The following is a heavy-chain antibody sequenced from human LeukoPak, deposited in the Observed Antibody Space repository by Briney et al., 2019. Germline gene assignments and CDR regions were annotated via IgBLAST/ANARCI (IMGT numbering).Heavy chain of an antibody. CDR3: ARVSPEGFNWFDP. CDR2: IYYSGST. D-gene: IGHD3-3*01. J-gene: IGHJ5*02. V-gene: IGHV4-39*07. CDR1: GGSISSSSYY. Sequence: SETLSLTCTVSGGSISSSSYYWGWIRQPPGKGLEWIGSIYYSGSTYYNPSLKSRVTISVDTSKNQFSLKLSSVTAADTAVYYCARVSPEGFNWFDPWGQGTLVTVSS.